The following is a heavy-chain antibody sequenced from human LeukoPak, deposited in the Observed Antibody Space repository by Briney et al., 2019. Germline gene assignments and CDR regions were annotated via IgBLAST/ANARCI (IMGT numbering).Heavy chain of an antibody. CDR1: GYTFTSYD. J-gene: IGHJ1*01. CDR3: AGAYCGGDCYLAEYFQH. Sequence: GASVKVSCTASGYTFTSYDVNWVRQAPGQGLEWMGGIIPIFGTANYAQKFQGRVTITADESTSTAYMELSSLRSEDTAVYYCAGAYCGGDCYLAEYFQHWGQGTLVTVSS. CDR2: IIPIFGTA. V-gene: IGHV1-69*13. D-gene: IGHD2-21*02.